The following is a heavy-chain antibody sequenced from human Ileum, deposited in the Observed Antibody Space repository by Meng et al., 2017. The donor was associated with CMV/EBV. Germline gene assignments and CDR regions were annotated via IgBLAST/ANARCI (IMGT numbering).Heavy chain of an antibody. V-gene: IGHV4-59*01. Sequence: SETLSLTCTVSGGSISNYYWSWIRQPPGKGLEWIGNMYYTGSTSYNPSLESRVTISVDTTNNQVSLKLTSMTVADTAVYYCARAGGGRGYFDSWGQGTLVTVSS. J-gene: IGHJ4*02. D-gene: IGHD3-10*01. CDR1: GGSISNYY. CDR2: MYYTGST. CDR3: ARAGGGRGYFDS.